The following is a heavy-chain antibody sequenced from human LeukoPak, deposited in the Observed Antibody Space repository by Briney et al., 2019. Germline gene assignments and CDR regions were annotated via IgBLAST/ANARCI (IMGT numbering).Heavy chain of an antibody. D-gene: IGHD1-1*01. CDR1: GFSFSSYW. CDR2: INIDGSTT. CDR3: ISDHTGHDDY. V-gene: IGHV3-74*01. J-gene: IGHJ4*02. Sequence: GGSLRLSCAASGFSFSSYWMHWVRQAAGKGLVWVSRINIDGSTTTYADSVKGRFTISRDNANNTLSLQMNSLRADDTAVYYCISDHTGHDDYWGQGTLVTVSS.